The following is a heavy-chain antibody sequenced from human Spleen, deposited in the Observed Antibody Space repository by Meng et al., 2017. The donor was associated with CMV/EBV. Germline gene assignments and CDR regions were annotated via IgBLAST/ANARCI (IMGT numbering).Heavy chain of an antibody. V-gene: IGHV1-18*01. J-gene: IGHJ6*02. D-gene: IGHD2-2*01. CDR2: IGPYKSNT. CDR3: ARERGYCTSIDCLKDGMDV. Sequence: ASVKVSCKASGYTFATYGISWVRLAPGQRLEWMGWIGPYKSNTIYAQKFRGRVTMTTDTSTSTAHMELRSLRSDDTATYFCARERGYCTSIDCLKDGMDVWGQGTTVTVSS. CDR1: GYTFATYG.